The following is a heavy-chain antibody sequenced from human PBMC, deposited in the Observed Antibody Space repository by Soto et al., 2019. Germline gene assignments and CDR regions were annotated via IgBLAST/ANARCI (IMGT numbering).Heavy chain of an antibody. Sequence: GGSLRLSCAASGFTFSSYWMSWVRQAPGKGLEWVSFISSSGDTIHYADSVKGRFTVSRDNAKNSLYLQMNSLRDEDTAVYYCARDHYCSGDTCYLISFDYWGQGTQVTVSS. CDR3: ARDHYCSGDTCYLISFDY. CDR2: ISSSGDTI. CDR1: GFTFSSYW. V-gene: IGHV3-48*02. J-gene: IGHJ4*02. D-gene: IGHD2-15*01.